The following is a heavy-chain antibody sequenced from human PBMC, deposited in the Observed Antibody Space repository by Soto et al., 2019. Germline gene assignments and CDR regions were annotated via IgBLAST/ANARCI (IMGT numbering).Heavy chain of an antibody. V-gene: IGHV1-69*06. D-gene: IGHD3-16*01. CDR3: ARELNAGGHFGMDG. Sequence: QVQLVQSGAEVKEPGSSVKVACQASGGAFSTYAISWVRQAPGQGLEWMGGVIPLFGTSNYLPKFQGRVSVAAVRSTEIVYMELICFRFDDTAVYFCARELNAGGHFGMDGWGQGTTVTVSS. CDR1: GGAFSTYA. CDR2: VIPLFGTS. J-gene: IGHJ6*01.